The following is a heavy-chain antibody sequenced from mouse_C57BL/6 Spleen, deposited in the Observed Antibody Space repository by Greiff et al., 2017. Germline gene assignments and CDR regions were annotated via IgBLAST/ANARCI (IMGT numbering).Heavy chain of an antibody. D-gene: IGHD2-1*01. CDR2: IDPSDSYT. Sequence: QVHVKQPGAELVMPGASVKLSCKASGYTFTSYWMHWVKQRPGQGLEWIGEIDPSDSYTNYNQKFKGKSTLTVDKSSSTAYMQLSSLTSEDSAVYYCIYGNYYFDYWGQGTTLTVSS. J-gene: IGHJ2*01. V-gene: IGHV1-69*01. CDR1: GYTFTSYW. CDR3: IYGNYYFDY.